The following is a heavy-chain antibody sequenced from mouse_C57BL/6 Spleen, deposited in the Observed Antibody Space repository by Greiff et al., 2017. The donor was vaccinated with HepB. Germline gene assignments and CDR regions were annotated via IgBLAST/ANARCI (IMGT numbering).Heavy chain of an antibody. CDR3: ARRKDGSSHAWFAY. CDR2: ISYDGSN. Sequence: ESGPGLVKPSQSLSLTCSVTGYSITSGYYWNWIRQFPGNKLEWMGYISYDGSNNYNPSLKNRISITRDTSKNQFFLKLNSVTTEDTATYYCARRKDGSSHAWFAYWGQGTLVTVSA. V-gene: IGHV3-6*01. J-gene: IGHJ3*01. CDR1: GYSITSGYY. D-gene: IGHD1-1*01.